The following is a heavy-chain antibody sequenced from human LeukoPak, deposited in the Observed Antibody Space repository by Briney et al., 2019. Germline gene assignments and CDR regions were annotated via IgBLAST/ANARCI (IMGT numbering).Heavy chain of an antibody. CDR3: ARGPHYYGSGSYYPFDY. CDR1: GFTFSDYY. Sequence: PGGSLRLSCAASGFTFSDYYMSWIRQAPGKGLEWVSYISSSSSYTNYADSVKGRFTISRDNAKNSLYLQMNSLRAEDTAVYYCARGPHYYGSGSYYPFDYWGQGTLVTVSS. J-gene: IGHJ4*02. CDR2: ISSSSSYT. V-gene: IGHV3-11*05. D-gene: IGHD3-10*01.